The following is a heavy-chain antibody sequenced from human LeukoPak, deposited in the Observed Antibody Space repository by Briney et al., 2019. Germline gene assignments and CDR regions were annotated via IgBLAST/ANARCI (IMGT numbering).Heavy chain of an antibody. V-gene: IGHV3-23*01. CDR3: ARLTYYDFWSGYYTAAREDFDY. J-gene: IGHJ4*02. D-gene: IGHD3-3*01. Sequence: GGSLRLSCAASGFTFSHFAMAWVRQAPGKGLEWLLSLGGSAGDTYFADSVKGRFTISRDNSKNTLYLQMNSLRAEDTAVYYCARLTYYDFWSGYYTAAREDFDYWGQGTLVTVSS. CDR2: LGGSAGDT. CDR1: GFTFSHFA.